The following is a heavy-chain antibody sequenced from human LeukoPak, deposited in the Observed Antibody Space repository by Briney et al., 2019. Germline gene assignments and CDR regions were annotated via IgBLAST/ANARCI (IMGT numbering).Heavy chain of an antibody. Sequence: ASVKVSCKASGYTFTSYGLSWVRQAPGQGLEWMGWINPNSGGTNYAQKFQGRVTMTRDTSISTAYMELSRLRSDDTAVYYCARDLGGSDYWGQGTLVTVSS. CDR3: ARDLGGSDY. D-gene: IGHD2-15*01. J-gene: IGHJ4*02. CDR2: INPNSGGT. CDR1: GYTFTSYG. V-gene: IGHV1-2*02.